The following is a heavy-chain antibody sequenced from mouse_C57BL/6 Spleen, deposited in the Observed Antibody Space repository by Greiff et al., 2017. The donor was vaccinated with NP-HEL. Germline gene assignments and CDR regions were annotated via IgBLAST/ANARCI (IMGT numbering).Heavy chain of an antibody. J-gene: IGHJ2*01. V-gene: IGHV3-6*01. CDR3: ARGDAGGDFDY. D-gene: IGHD3-3*01. CDR1: GYSITSGYY. Sequence: VQLKESGPGLVKPSQSLSLTCSVTGYSITSGYYWNWIRQFPGNKLEWMGYISYDGSNNYNPSLKNRISITRDTSKNQFFLKLNSVTTEDTATYYCARGDAGGDFDYWGQGTTLTVSS. CDR2: ISYDGSN.